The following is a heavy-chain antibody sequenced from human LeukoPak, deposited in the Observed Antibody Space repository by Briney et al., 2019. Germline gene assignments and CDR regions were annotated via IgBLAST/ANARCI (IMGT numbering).Heavy chain of an antibody. J-gene: IGHJ4*02. CDR2: ITRSGSNL. CDR1: GFTSTSSD. V-gene: IGHV3-21*01. CDR3: AKNFAS. Sequence: GGSLRLSCVASGFTSTSSDFNWIRQAPGKGLEWLSTITRSGSNLYYADSVKGRFTTSRDDAKDSVYLQMESLRVEDTAIYYGAKNFASGGQGTRVTVSS.